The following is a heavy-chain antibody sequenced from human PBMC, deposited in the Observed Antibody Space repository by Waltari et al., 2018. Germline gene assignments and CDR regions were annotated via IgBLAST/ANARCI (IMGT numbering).Heavy chain of an antibody. D-gene: IGHD4-4*01. V-gene: IGHV3-48*01. CDR2: SSSSRTI. CDR3: ARSDYSNYVREFVN. CDR1: GFTFSSYS. J-gene: IGHJ4*02. Sequence: EVQLVESGGGLVQPGGSLRLSCAASGFTFSSYSMNWVRQAPGKGLEWVSYSSSSRTIYYADSVKGRFTISRDNAKNSLYLQMNSLRAEDTAVDYCARSDYSNYVREFVNWGQGTLVTVSS.